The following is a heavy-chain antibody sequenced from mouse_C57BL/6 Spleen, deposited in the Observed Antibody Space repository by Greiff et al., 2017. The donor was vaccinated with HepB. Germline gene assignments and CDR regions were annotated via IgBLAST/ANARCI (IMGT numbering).Heavy chain of an antibody. Sequence: VQLQESGAELVRPGASVKLSCKASGYTFTDYYINWVKQRPGQGLEWIARIYPGSGNTYYNEKFKGKATLTAEKSSSTAYMQLSSLTSEDSAVYFCARAGGGSHWYFDVWGTGTTVTVSS. V-gene: IGHV1-76*01. CDR1: GYTFTDYY. D-gene: IGHD1-1*02. CDR2: IYPGSGNT. J-gene: IGHJ1*03. CDR3: ARAGGGSHWYFDV.